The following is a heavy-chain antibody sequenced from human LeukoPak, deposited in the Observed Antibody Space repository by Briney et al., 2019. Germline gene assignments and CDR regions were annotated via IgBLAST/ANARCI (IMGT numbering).Heavy chain of an antibody. CDR2: MCYRGST. J-gene: IGHJ4*02. CDR1: GGSISSYY. Sequence: SETLSLTCTVSGGSISSYYWNWIRQPPGKGLEWIGYMCYRGSTNYNPSLKSRVTISVDTSKNQSSLKLSSVTAADTAVYFCARQLRGEAVAGHLQPFDYWGQGTLVTVSS. D-gene: IGHD6-19*01. V-gene: IGHV4-59*08. CDR3: ARQLRGEAVAGHLQPFDY.